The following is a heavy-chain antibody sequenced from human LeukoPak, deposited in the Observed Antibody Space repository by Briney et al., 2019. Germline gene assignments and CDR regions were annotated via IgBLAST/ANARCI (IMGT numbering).Heavy chain of an antibody. CDR1: GGSFSGYY. J-gene: IGHJ4*02. CDR2: IYYSGST. V-gene: IGHV4-59*01. CDR3: AGTYYYDSSGYYHYSL. D-gene: IGHD3-22*01. Sequence: NSSETLSLTCAVYGGSFSGYYWSWIRQPPGKGLEWIGYIYYSGSTNYNPSLKSRVTISVDTSKNQFSLKLSSVTAADTAVYYCAGTYYYDSSGYYHYSLWGQGTLVTVSS.